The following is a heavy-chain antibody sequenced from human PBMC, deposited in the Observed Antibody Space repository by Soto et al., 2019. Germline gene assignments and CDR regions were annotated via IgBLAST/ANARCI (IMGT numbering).Heavy chain of an antibody. CDR3: ASESYGGEFDY. D-gene: IGHD4-17*01. Sequence: QVQLVQSGAEEKKPGASVKVSCKASGYTFNSYAMHWVRQAPGQRLEWMGWINAGNGNTKYSQKFQGRVTITRDTSASTPYMDLSSLISEDTAVYYCASESYGGEFDYWGQGTLVTVSS. CDR2: INAGNGNT. J-gene: IGHJ4*02. V-gene: IGHV1-3*05. CDR1: GYTFNSYA.